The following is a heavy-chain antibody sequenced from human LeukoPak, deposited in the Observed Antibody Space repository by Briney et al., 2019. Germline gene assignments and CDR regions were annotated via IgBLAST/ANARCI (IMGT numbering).Heavy chain of an antibody. CDR1: GFTVNTKY. D-gene: IGHD6-6*01. Sequence: GGSLRLSCAASGFTVNTKYMNWVRQAPGKGLEWVSIMYAGGKTSYGDSVKGRFTISRDSSKNTVYLQMNSLGVEDTAVYYCARAMPEYPPGAFDIWAQGHGSPSRQ. CDR3: ARAMPEYPPGAFDI. J-gene: IGHJ3*02. V-gene: IGHV3-66*01. CDR2: MYAGGKT.